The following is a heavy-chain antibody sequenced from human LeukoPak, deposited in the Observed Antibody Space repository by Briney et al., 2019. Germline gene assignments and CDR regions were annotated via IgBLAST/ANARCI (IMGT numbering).Heavy chain of an antibody. CDR1: GYTFTSYG. D-gene: IGHD6-13*01. Sequence: GASVKVSCKASGYTFTSYGISWVRQAPGQGLEWMGWISAYNGNTNYAQKFQGRVTMTRDTSTSTVYMELSSLRSEDTAVYYCAREQAAAAPFVDYWGQGTLVTVSS. CDR3: AREQAAAAPFVDY. CDR2: ISAYNGNT. J-gene: IGHJ4*02. V-gene: IGHV1-18*01.